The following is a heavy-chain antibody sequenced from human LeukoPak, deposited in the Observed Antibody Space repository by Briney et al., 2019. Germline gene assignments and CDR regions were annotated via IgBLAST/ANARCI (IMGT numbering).Heavy chain of an antibody. CDR3: ARDLTPGSGIREESYYYYMDV. CDR2: INPSGGST. D-gene: IGHD3-10*01. V-gene: IGHV1-46*01. J-gene: IGHJ6*03. CDR1: GYTFTSYY. Sequence: ASVKLSCKASGYTFTSYYMHWVRQAPGQGREWMGIINPSGGSTSYAQKFQGRVTITRDMSTSTVYMGLSSLRSEDTAVYYCARDLTPGSGIREESYYYYMDVWGKGTTVTVSS.